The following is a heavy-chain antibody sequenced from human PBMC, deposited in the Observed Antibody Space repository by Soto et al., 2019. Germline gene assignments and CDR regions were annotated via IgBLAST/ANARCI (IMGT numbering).Heavy chain of an antibody. J-gene: IGHJ4*02. CDR3: ASVGGYISWGGYYFDS. D-gene: IGHD1-26*01. CDR1: GFTFSSCA. V-gene: IGHV3-64*01. Sequence: EVQLVESGGGLVQPGGSLRLSCAASGFTFSSCAMHWVRQAPGKRLEYVSAISSNGGSTYYANSVKGRFTISRDNSKNWLFFQMGGLWAEVMAVFYCASVGGYISWGGYYFDSWGQGTLVTVSS. CDR2: ISSNGGST.